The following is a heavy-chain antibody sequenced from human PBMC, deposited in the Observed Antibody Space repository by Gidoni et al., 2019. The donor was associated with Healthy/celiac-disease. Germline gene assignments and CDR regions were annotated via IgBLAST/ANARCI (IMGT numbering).Heavy chain of an antibody. CDR3: ARDAGFSSSSGGFDY. J-gene: IGHJ4*02. D-gene: IGHD6-13*01. V-gene: IGHV4-59*01. Sequence: QVQLQESGPGLVKPSETLSLTCTVSGGSISSYYWRWIRPPPGKGLEWIGYIYYSGGTNYNPSLKSRVTISVDTSKNQFSLKLSSVTAADTAVYYCARDAGFSSSSGGFDYWGQGTLVTVSS. CDR2: IYYSGGT. CDR1: GGSISSYY.